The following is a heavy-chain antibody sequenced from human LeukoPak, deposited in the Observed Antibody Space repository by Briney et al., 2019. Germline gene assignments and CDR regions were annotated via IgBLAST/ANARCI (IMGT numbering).Heavy chain of an antibody. CDR3: ATVRGGNTRDFDY. CDR2: ISSSSGYI. D-gene: IGHD3-10*01. CDR1: GFTFSSYN. V-gene: IGHV3-21*01. Sequence: GGSLRLSCAASGFTFSSYNMNWVRQAPGKGLEWVSSISSSSGYIYYADSVKGRFNISRDNAKNSLYLQMNSLRAEDTAVYHCATVRGGNTRDFDYWGQGTLVTVSS. J-gene: IGHJ4*02.